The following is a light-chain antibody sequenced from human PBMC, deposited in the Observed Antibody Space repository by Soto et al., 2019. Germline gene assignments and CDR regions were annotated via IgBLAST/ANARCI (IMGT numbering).Light chain of an antibody. CDR1: SSDVGGYNY. CDR3: CSYAGSYTLV. CDR2: DVS. Sequence: QSALTQPRSVSGAPGQSVTISCTGTSSDVGGYNYVSWYQQHPGKAPKLMIYDVSKRPSGVPDRFSGSKSGNTASLTIFALKAEDEADYYCCSYAGSYTLVFGGGTKVPVL. J-gene: IGLJ2*01. V-gene: IGLV2-11*01.